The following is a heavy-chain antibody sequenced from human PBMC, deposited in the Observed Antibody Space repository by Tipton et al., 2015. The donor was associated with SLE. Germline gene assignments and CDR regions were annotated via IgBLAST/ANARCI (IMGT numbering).Heavy chain of an antibody. Sequence: TLSLTCTVSGVSISDHSWGWIRQPPGKGLEWIGYITYSGRSNYNPSLKSQVTISLDTSKKQVSLKVSSVTAADTAVYYCARRFRDSYYFDYWGQGTLVTVTS. CDR3: ARRFRDSYYFDY. CDR2: ITYSGRS. J-gene: IGHJ4*02. CDR1: GVSISDHS. V-gene: IGHV4-59*08.